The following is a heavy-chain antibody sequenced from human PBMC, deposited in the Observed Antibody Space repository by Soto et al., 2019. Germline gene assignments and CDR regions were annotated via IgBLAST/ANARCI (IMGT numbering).Heavy chain of an antibody. CDR3: AGEDLASPGSTFDI. CDR2: ISNDGSNK. D-gene: IGHD6-13*01. Sequence: QVQLVESGGGVVQPGRSLRLSCAASTFTFSTYGMHWVRQAPGKGLEWVAFISNDGSNKYYAESVKGRFTISRDNSRNTLYLQMNSLRADDTAVFYCAGEDLASPGSTFDIWGQGTMVTVSS. V-gene: IGHV3-30-3*01. CDR1: TFTFSTYG. J-gene: IGHJ3*02.